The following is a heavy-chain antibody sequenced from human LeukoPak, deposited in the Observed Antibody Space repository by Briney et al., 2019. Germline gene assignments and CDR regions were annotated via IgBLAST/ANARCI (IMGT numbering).Heavy chain of an antibody. CDR1: GGSISSYY. Sequence: SETLSLTCTVSGGSISSYYWSWIRQPPGKGLEWIGYIYYSGSTNYNPSLKSRVTISVDTSKNQFSLKLSSVTAADTAVYYCARAAALWSGYYRRGDAFDIWGQGTMVTVSS. J-gene: IGHJ3*02. V-gene: IGHV4-59*01. D-gene: IGHD3-3*01. CDR3: ARAAALWSGYYRRGDAFDI. CDR2: IYYSGST.